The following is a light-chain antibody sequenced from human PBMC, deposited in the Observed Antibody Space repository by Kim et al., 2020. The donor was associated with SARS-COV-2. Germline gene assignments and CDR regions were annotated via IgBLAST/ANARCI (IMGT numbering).Light chain of an antibody. CDR1: QSVTSRY. J-gene: IGKJ1*01. V-gene: IGKV3-20*01. CDR2: GAS. Sequence: IVLTQSPGTLSLSRGERATLSCRASQSVTSRYVAWYQQRSGQPPRLLIFGASTRATGIPNRFSGSGSGTDFTLTISRLEPADFAVYYCQQYGRSPETFGRGAKVDIK. CDR3: QQYGRSPET.